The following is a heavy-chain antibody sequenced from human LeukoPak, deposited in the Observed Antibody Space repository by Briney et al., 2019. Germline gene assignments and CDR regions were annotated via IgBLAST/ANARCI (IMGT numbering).Heavy chain of an antibody. V-gene: IGHV3-74*01. J-gene: IGHJ5*02. CDR1: GFTFSSYA. CDR2: IYVDGRTT. CDR3: IRDFRSADL. Sequence: GGSLRLSCAASGFTFSSYAMNWVRQPPGKGLVWVSRIYVDGRTTNYADSVKGRFTISRDNAKNTVYLEMNSLSVEDTATYYCIRDFRSADLWGQGTLVTVTS.